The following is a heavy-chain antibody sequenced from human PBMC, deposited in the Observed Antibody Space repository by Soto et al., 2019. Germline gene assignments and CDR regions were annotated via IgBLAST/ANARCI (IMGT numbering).Heavy chain of an antibody. CDR3: ARVSRWGGIGAPPTRKPYYYYMDV. V-gene: IGHV4-59*01. Sequence: QVQLQESGPGLVKPSETLSLTCNVSGGSIGSYCWSWIRQPPGKGLEWIGYISQAGSTNYNPSHTSRVTISVDTSKSQFSLSLTSVTAADTAVYYCARVSRWGGIGAPPTRKPYYYYMDVWGKGTTVTVSS. J-gene: IGHJ6*03. CDR2: ISQAGST. D-gene: IGHD6-13*01. CDR1: GGSIGSYC.